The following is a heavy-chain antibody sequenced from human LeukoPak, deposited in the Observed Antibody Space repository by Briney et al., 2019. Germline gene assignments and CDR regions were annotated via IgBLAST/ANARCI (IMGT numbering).Heavy chain of an antibody. Sequence: PGGSQRLSCAASGFTFSSYAMHWVRQAPGKGLEWVAVISYDGSNKYYADSVKGRFTISRDNSKNTLYLQMNSLRAEDTAVYYCARDGGDFWSGYSPMYYFDYWGQGTLVTVSS. V-gene: IGHV3-30-3*01. CDR2: ISYDGSNK. D-gene: IGHD3-3*01. J-gene: IGHJ4*02. CDR1: GFTFSSYA. CDR3: ARDGGDFWSGYSPMYYFDY.